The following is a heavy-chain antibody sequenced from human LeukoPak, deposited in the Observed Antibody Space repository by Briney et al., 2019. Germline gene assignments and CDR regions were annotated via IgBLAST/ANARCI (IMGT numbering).Heavy chain of an antibody. D-gene: IGHD1-26*01. CDR1: GMTFSSYG. V-gene: IGHV3-30*02. CDR3: AAPAGAANWLDP. J-gene: IGHJ5*02. Sequence: PGGPLRLSCVATGMTFSSYGMQWVRQASAKGLLGAAFIWYDGSKTYYGDSVKGRFTISRDNSKNTVYLQMSTLRADDTAVYYCAAPAGAANWLDPWGQGTLVTVSS. CDR2: IWYDGSKT.